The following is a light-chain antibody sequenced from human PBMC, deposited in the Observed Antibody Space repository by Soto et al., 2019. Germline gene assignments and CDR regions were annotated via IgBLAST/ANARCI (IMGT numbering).Light chain of an antibody. J-gene: IGKJ5*01. CDR1: QSVSSN. Sequence: EIVMTQSPATLSVTPGERASRSCRASQSVSSNLAWYQQKPGQAPRLLIYGASSRATGIPARFSGSGSGTDITLTISSLEPEDFAVYYCQQRSSWPPVTFGQGTRLEIK. CDR2: GAS. CDR3: QQRSSWPPVT. V-gene: IGKV3-11*01.